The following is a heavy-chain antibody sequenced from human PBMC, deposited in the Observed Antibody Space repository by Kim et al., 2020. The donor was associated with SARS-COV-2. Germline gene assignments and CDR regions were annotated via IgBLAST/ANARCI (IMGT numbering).Heavy chain of an antibody. J-gene: IGHJ6*02. CDR3: ARDAQSYGMDV. Sequence: STYYADSVKGRFTISRKNSKDTLYLKRNSLRAEDTAVYYCARDAQSYGMDVWGQGTTVTVSS. CDR2: ST. V-gene: IGHV3-66*01.